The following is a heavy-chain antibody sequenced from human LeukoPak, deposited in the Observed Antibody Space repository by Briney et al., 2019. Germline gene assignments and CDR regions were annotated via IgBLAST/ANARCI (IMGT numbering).Heavy chain of an antibody. CDR1: GFTFSGYW. CDR2: IKQDGSEK. D-gene: IGHD5-12*01. Sequence: PGGSLRLSCAASGFTFSGYWMDWVRQAPGKGLEWVANIKQDGSEKHYVDSVKGRFTISRDNSKNTLYLQMNSLRAEDTAVYYCARDHYGGYAYSDYWGQGTLVTVSS. V-gene: IGHV3-7*01. J-gene: IGHJ4*02. CDR3: ARDHYGGYAYSDY.